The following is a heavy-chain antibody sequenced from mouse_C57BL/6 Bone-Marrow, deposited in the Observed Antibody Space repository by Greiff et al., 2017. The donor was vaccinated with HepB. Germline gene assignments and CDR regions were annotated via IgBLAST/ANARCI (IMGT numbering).Heavy chain of an antibody. V-gene: IGHV1-7*01. Sequence: QVQLQQSGAELVKPGASVKLSCKASGYTFTSYWMHWVNQRPGQGLEWIGNINPSSGYTKYNQKFKDKATLTVDKSSSTAYMQLSSLTYEDSAVYYCARWRLWHWYFDVWGTGTTVTVSS. CDR1: GYTFTSYW. D-gene: IGHD1-1*02. CDR2: INPSSGYT. CDR3: ARWRLWHWYFDV. J-gene: IGHJ1*03.